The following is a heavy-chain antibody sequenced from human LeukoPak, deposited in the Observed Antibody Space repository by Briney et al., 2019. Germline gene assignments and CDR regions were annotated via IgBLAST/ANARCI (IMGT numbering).Heavy chain of an antibody. D-gene: IGHD5-24*01. CDR3: ARGAEMATISPIDY. CDR2: ISSSGSTI. Sequence: PGGSLRLSCAASGFTFSSYEMNWVRQAPGKGLEWFSYISSSGSTIYYADSVKGRFTISRDNAKNSLYLQMDSLRAEDTAVYYCARGAEMATISPIDYWGQGTLVTVSS. J-gene: IGHJ4*02. V-gene: IGHV3-48*03. CDR1: GFTFSSYE.